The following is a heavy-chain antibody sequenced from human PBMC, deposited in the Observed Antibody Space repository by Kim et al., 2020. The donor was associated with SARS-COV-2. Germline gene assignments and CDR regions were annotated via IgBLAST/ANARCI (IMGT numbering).Heavy chain of an antibody. Sequence: GGSLRLSCAASGFSFSNYTISWVRQAPGKGLEWVSAISGSGGTTYFADSVKGRFTISRDNSKHTLYLQINSLRAEDTAVYYCATLPDEADYWGQGTLVTV. CDR3: ATLPDEADY. CDR2: ISGSGGTT. J-gene: IGHJ4*02. CDR1: GFSFSNYT. D-gene: IGHD2-15*01. V-gene: IGHV3-23*01.